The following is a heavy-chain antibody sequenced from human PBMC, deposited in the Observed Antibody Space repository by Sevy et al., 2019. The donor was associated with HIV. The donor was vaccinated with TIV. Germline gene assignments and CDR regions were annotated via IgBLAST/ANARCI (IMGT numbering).Heavy chain of an antibody. J-gene: IGHJ4*02. Sequence: GGSLRLSCAASGFTFSGYWMSWVRQAPGKGLQRVANIKQDGSKNEFVDSVKGRFTISRDNPKNSLYLQMNSLRAEDTAVYYCAREGAGGFDYWGQGTLVTVSS. CDR2: IKQDGSKN. CDR1: GFTFSGYW. CDR3: AREGAGGFDY. D-gene: IGHD2-15*01. V-gene: IGHV3-7*01.